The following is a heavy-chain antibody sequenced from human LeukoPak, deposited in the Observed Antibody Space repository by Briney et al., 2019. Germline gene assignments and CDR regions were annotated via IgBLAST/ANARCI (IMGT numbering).Heavy chain of an antibody. CDR1: GYTFSDSF. CDR3: ARNYGHNSKYFDF. V-gene: IGHV1-2*02. D-gene: IGHD4-17*01. CDR2: ISPEGGDT. Sequence: ASVKVSCKASGYTFSDSFMHWVRQAPGQGLEWMGWISPEGGDTHYAQRFQGRVTMTRDTSISAAYMELTSLSSDDTAVYYCARNYGHNSKYFDFWGKGTLVTVSS. J-gene: IGHJ4*02.